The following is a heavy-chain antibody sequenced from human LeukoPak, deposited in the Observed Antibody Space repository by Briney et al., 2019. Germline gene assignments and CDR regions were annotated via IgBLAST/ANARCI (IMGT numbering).Heavy chain of an antibody. CDR1: NGSFSTYY. V-gene: IGHV4-4*07. J-gene: IGHJ3*02. CDR3: ARDGSGLMAFDI. D-gene: IGHD3-10*01. CDR2: IYISGST. Sequence: PSETLSLTCTVSNGSFSTYYWSWIRQPAGKGLEWIGRIYISGSTNYNPSLKSRVTMSVDTSKNQFSLNLNSVTAADTAVYYCARDGSGLMAFDIWGQGTMVTVSS.